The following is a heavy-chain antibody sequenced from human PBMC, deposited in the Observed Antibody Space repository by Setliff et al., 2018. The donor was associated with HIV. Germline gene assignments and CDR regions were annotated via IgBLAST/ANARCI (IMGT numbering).Heavy chain of an antibody. V-gene: IGHV4-39*01. D-gene: IGHD1-26*01. J-gene: IGHJ5*02. CDR1: GGSISSTSYY. CDR3: ARSGHDSGEIGP. Sequence: SETLSLTCTVSGGSISSTSYYWGWIRQPPGTGLEWIGSISSSGNTYYNPSLKSRVTTSVDTPKNQFSLKLNSVTAADTAVYFCARSGHDSGEIGPWGQGTLVTVSS. CDR2: ISSSGNT.